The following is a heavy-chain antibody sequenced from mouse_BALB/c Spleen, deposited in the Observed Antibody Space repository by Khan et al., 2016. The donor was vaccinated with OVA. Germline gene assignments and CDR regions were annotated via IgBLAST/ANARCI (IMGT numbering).Heavy chain of an antibody. CDR1: GYSITRDYA. D-gene: IGHD4-1*01. V-gene: IGHV3-2*02. CDR2: ISNSGST. CDR3: SSELGRYYAMDY. J-gene: IGHJ4*01. Sequence: EVKLEESGPGLVKPSQSLSLTCTVTGYSITRDYAWNWIRQFPGNKLEWMGYISNSGSTTYNPSLKSRNSITRDTSKNRFFLQLNSVTTEDTATYYCSSELGRYYAMDYWGQGTSVTGSS.